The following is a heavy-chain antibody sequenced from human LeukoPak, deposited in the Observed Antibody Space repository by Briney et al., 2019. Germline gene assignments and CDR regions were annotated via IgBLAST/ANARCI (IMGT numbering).Heavy chain of an antibody. V-gene: IGHV3-23*01. J-gene: IGHJ4*02. CDR3: AKSHYYGSGSIDY. CDR1: GFTFSSYA. CDR2: VSASGDST. D-gene: IGHD3-10*01. Sequence: GGSLRLSCAASGFTFSSYAMSWVRQAPGKGLAWVSTVSASGDSTSYADSVKGRFTISRDNSKNALYLQVNSLRADDAALYYCAKSHYYGSGSIDYWGQGTLVTVSS.